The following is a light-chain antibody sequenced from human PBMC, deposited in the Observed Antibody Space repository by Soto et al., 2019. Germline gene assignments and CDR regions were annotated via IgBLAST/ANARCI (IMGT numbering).Light chain of an antibody. J-gene: IGKJ2*01. CDR1: QRISSS. Sequence: DIHMTQSPSSLSAAVGDRVTITCRASQRISSSLNWYQQKPGKAPNLLIYGASNLQSGVPSRFSGSGSGTDFTLTISSLQPEDFAPYYCQQSYITPPYTFGQGTKLEI. CDR3: QQSYITPPYT. CDR2: GAS. V-gene: IGKV1-39*01.